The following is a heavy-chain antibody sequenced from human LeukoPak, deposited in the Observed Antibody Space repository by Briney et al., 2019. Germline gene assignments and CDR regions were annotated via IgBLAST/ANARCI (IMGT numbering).Heavy chain of an antibody. V-gene: IGHV3-23*01. J-gene: IGHJ4*02. CDR3: ARTGWFVTGYDY. CDR1: GFTFSSYG. Sequence: GGSLRLSCAASGFTFSSYGMSWVRQAPGKGLEWVSAISGSDGSTYYADSVKGRFTISRDNSKNTLYLQMNSLRAEDTAVYYCARTGWFVTGYDYWGQGTLVTVSS. CDR2: ISGSDGST. D-gene: IGHD3-9*01.